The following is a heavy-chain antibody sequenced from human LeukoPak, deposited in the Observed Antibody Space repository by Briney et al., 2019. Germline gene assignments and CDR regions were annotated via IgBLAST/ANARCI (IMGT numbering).Heavy chain of an antibody. CDR1: GYTFTGYY. CDR2: MNPNSGNT. CDR3: ARVHDSGSYSCPH. J-gene: IGHJ4*02. Sequence: ASVKVSCKASGYTFTGYYMHWVRQAPGQGLEWMGWMNPNSGNTGYARKFQGRVTMTRNTSISTAYMELSSLRSEDTAVYYCARVHDSGSYSCPHWGQGTLVTVSS. D-gene: IGHD3-10*01. V-gene: IGHV1-8*02.